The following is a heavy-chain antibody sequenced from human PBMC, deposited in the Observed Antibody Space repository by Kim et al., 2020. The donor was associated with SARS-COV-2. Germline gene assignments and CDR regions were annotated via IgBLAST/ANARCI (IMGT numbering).Heavy chain of an antibody. V-gene: IGHV3-33*01. CDR3: ARDGFDFWSGSGFYYYYGLAV. CDR2: IWYDGSNE. Sequence: GGSLRLSCAASGFTFSNYAFHWVRQAPGKGLEWVASIWYDGSNEYYADSVKGRLTISRDNDKNTLNLQMNSLSAEDTAVYYCARDGFDFWSGSGFYYYYGLAVWGQGTTVTVSS. CDR1: GFTFSNYA. D-gene: IGHD3-3*01. J-gene: IGHJ6*02.